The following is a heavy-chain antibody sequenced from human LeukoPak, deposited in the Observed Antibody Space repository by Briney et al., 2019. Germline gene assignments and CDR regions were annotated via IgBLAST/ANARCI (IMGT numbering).Heavy chain of an antibody. Sequence: PGGSLRLSCAASGSTFSSYSMNWVRQAPGKGLEWVSSTSSSSSYIYYADSVKGRFTISRDNAKNSLYLQMNSLRAEDTAVYYCARGGDYDSSGYYFYFDYWGQGTLVTVSS. CDR3: ARGGDYDSSGYYFYFDY. J-gene: IGHJ4*02. D-gene: IGHD3-22*01. V-gene: IGHV3-21*01. CDR1: GSTFSSYS. CDR2: TSSSSSYI.